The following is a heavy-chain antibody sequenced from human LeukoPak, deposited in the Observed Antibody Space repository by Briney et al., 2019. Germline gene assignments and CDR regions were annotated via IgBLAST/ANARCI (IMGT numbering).Heavy chain of an antibody. Sequence: GGSLRLSCKASGFRFSAAWMTWVRQAPGKGLEWVATIKNDGSDKYYVDSVKGRFTLSRDNAKNSVYLQMNSLRVEDTAVYYCVNLGYSDGGQGTLVTVSS. J-gene: IGHJ4*02. V-gene: IGHV3-7*01. CDR2: IKNDGSDK. CDR1: GFRFSAAW. CDR3: VNLGYSD. D-gene: IGHD5-12*01.